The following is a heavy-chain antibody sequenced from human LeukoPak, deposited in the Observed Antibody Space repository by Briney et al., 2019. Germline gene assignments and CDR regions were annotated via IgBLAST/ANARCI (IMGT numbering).Heavy chain of an antibody. J-gene: IGHJ4*02. CDR1: GFTISSYW. CDR2: IKRDGSEK. V-gene: IGHV3-7*01. CDR3: VRDDGATKPC. Sequence: GGSLRLSCAASGFTISSYWMSWVRQAPGKGLEWVANIKRDGSEKYYVDSVKGRFTISRDNAKNSPYLQMNSLRVEDTAVYYCVRDDGATKPCWGQGTLVTVSS. D-gene: IGHD1-26*01.